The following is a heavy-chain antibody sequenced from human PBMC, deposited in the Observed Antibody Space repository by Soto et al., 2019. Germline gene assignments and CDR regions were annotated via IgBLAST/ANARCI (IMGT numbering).Heavy chain of an antibody. CDR1: GFTFGDFA. D-gene: IGHD4-17*01. CDR3: AKDFHEIDDGDYRYYFYGMDV. J-gene: IGHJ6*02. Sequence: GGSLRLSCASSGFTFGDFAMHWVRQVPGKGLEWVSGISWDSTGIGYADSVKGRFTISRDNAKNSLYLQMNSLRAEDTALYYCAKDFHEIDDGDYRYYFYGMDVWGLGTTVTVSS. V-gene: IGHV3-9*01. CDR2: ISWDSTGI.